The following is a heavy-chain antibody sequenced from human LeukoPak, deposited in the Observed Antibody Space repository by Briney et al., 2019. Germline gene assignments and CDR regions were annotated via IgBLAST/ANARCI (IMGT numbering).Heavy chain of an antibody. Sequence: SETLSLTCTVSGDSISSYYWSWIRQPPGKGLEWIGYIYYSGSTIYNPSLNSRVTISVDTSKNQFSLKLSSVTAADTAVYYCARERDGSGTQRGLDYWGQGTLVTVSS. J-gene: IGHJ4*02. CDR2: IYYSGST. CDR3: ARERDGSGTQRGLDY. V-gene: IGHV4-59*08. D-gene: IGHD3-10*01. CDR1: GDSISSYY.